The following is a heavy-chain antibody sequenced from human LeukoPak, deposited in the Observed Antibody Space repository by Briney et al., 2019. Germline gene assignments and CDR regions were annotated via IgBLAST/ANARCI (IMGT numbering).Heavy chain of an antibody. Sequence: SETLSLTCTVSGGSISSSSYYWGWIRQPPGKGLEWIGSIYYSGSTYYNPPLKSRVTISVDTSKNQFSLKLSSVTAADTAVYYCASRGAYYDSSGYYFAYWGQGTLVTVSS. J-gene: IGHJ4*02. D-gene: IGHD3-22*01. V-gene: IGHV4-39*01. CDR2: IYYSGST. CDR3: ASRGAYYDSSGYYFAY. CDR1: GGSISSSSYY.